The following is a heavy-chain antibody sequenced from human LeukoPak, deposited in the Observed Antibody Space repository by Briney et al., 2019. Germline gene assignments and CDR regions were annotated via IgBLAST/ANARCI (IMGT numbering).Heavy chain of an antibody. CDR3: ARSYDYVWGSYRPLAFDI. Sequence: SETLSLTCTVSGGSISSYYWRWIRQPPGKGLEWIGYIYYSGSTNYNPSLKSRVTISVDTSKNQFSLKLSSVTAADTAVYYCARSYDYVWGSYRPLAFDIWGQGTMVTVSS. V-gene: IGHV4-59*08. CDR2: IYYSGST. J-gene: IGHJ3*02. D-gene: IGHD3-16*02. CDR1: GGSISSYY.